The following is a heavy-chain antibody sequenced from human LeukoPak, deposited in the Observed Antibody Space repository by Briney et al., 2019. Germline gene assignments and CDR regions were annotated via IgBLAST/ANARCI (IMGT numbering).Heavy chain of an antibody. V-gene: IGHV3-21*01. D-gene: IGHD6-13*01. J-gene: IGHJ6*02. CDR3: ARVDWAAAGSPSYGMDV. Sequence: GGSLRLSCAASGFTFSSYSMNWVRQAPGKGLEWVSSISSSSSYIYYADSVKGRFTISRDNAKNSLYLQMNSLRAEDTAVYYCARVDWAAAGSPSYGMDVWGQGTTVTVSS. CDR2: ISSSSSYI. CDR1: GFTFSSYS.